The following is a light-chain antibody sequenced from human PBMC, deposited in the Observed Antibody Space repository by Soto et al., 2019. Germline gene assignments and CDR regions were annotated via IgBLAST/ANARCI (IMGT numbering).Light chain of an antibody. CDR2: EVN. Sequence: ALTQSPSASASPGQSVTISCTGSSGDIGAYNYVSWYQQHPGKAPKLIIYEVNKRPSGVPDRFSGSKSGITASLTVSGLQADDEADYYCGAHAGSNTWVFGGGTKVTVL. V-gene: IGLV2-8*01. CDR3: GAHAGSNTWV. CDR1: SGDIGAYNY. J-gene: IGLJ3*02.